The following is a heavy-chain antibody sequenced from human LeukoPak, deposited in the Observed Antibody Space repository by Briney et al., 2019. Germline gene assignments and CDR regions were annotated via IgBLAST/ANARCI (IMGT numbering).Heavy chain of an antibody. J-gene: IGHJ3*02. Sequence: GSLRLSCAASGFTFSSYWMSWVRQAPGKGLEWVANIKQDGSEKYYVDSVKGRFTISRDNAKNSLYLQMNSLRAEDTAVYYCASPPTAYCGGDCYPGGLHDAFDIWGQGTMVTVSS. CDR3: ASPPTAYCGGDCYPGGLHDAFDI. CDR1: GFTFSSYW. CDR2: IKQDGSEK. D-gene: IGHD2-21*02. V-gene: IGHV3-7*01.